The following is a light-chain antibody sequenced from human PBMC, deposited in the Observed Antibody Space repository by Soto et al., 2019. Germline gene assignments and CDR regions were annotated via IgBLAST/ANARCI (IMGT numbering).Light chain of an antibody. J-gene: IGKJ2*03. V-gene: IGKV1-39*01. CDR1: QAVGDY. CDR2: AAT. Sequence: DIQLTQSPSSLSASVGDSITITCRASQAVGDYLHWYQHKRGKAPLLLIYAATNLQSGVPSMFSGTGSGTDFTLTISSLQPVDFATYYCQQTYTLYSFGQGTELAIK. CDR3: QQTYTLYS.